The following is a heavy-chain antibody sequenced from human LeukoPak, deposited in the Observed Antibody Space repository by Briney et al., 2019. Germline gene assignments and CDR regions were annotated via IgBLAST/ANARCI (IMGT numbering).Heavy chain of an antibody. CDR3: ARGQWLGHDAFDI. J-gene: IGHJ3*02. Sequence: ASVKVSCKASGYTFITYYIHWVRQAPGQGLEWMGISNPSGGRTSYAQKFQGRITLTRDMSSSTVYMELSSLRSEDTAVYYCARGQWLGHDAFDIWGQGTMVTVSS. V-gene: IGHV1-46*01. CDR2: SNPSGGRT. D-gene: IGHD6-19*01. CDR1: GYTFITYY.